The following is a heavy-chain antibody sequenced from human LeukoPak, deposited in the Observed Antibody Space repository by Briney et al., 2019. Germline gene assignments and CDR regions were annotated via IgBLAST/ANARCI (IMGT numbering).Heavy chain of an antibody. CDR3: ARSTVTTLSYFDY. Sequence: RSLRLSCAASGFTFSSYGMHWVRQAPGKWLEWVAVIWYDGSNKYYADSVKGRFTISRDNSKYTLYLQMNSLRAGDTAVYYCARSTVTTLSYFDYWGQGTLVTVSS. CDR1: GFTFSSYG. J-gene: IGHJ4*02. V-gene: IGHV3-33*01. CDR2: IWYDGSNK. D-gene: IGHD4-17*01.